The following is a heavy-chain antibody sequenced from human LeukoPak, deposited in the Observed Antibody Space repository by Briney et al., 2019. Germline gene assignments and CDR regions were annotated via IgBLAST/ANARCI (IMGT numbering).Heavy chain of an antibody. CDR1: GFTFSDYG. Sequence: GRSLRLSCAASGFTFSDYGMHWVRQAPGKGLEWVALISYDGGNKFYADSVRNRLTIYRDNSKNTLFLKMNSLRIEDTAVYYCAKVFEVRGARRPKDYWGQGTLVIVSS. CDR2: ISYDGGNK. V-gene: IGHV3-30*18. D-gene: IGHD3-10*01. J-gene: IGHJ4*02. CDR3: AKVFEVRGARRPKDY.